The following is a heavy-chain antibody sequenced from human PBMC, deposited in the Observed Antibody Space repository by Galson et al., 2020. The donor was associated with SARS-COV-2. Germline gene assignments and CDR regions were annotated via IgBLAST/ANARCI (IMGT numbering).Heavy chain of an antibody. J-gene: IGHJ4*02. V-gene: IGHV4-59*11. Sequence: SEPLSPTCPVSGGPISSHYWTWIRQPPGKGLEWIGYIYSTGSTNYNPSLKSRVSISVDTSKNQFSLNLNSVTAADTAVYYCAEYKGAELIDYWGQGTLVTGSS. CDR2: IYSTGST. D-gene: IGHD1-1*01. CDR3: AEYKGAELIDY. CDR1: GGPISSHY.